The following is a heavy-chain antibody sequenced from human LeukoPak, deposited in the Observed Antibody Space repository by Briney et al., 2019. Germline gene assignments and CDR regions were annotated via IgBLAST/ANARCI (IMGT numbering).Heavy chain of an antibody. Sequence: PSETLSLTCSVSGGSISPYYWSWFRQPPGKGLEWIGYIFHSGITTYNPSLKSRVTISLDSSKDQFFLRLTSVTATDTAVYYCARAETLAAIYFDFWGQGSLVTVSS. CDR2: IFHSGIT. CDR3: ARAETLAAIYFDF. J-gene: IGHJ4*02. V-gene: IGHV4-59*01. D-gene: IGHD6-25*01. CDR1: GGSISPYY.